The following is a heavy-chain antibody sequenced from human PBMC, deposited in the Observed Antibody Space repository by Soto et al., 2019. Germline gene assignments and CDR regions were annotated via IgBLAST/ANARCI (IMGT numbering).Heavy chain of an antibody. CDR2: IKEDGSEK. V-gene: IGHV3-7*03. J-gene: IGHJ6*02. D-gene: IGHD3-9*01. CDR1: GFSFSSYW. CDR3: ARLKFEDYYYAMDV. Sequence: GGSLRLSCAVSGFSFSSYWMSWVRQAPGKGLEWVANIKEDGSEKYYVDSVKGRFTISTDKSISTAYLQWSSLKASGTAMYYCARLKFEDYYYAMDVWGQGTTVTVPS.